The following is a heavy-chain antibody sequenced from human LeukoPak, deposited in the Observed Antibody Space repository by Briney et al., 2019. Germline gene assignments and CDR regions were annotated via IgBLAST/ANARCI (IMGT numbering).Heavy chain of an antibody. CDR2: ISGSGGST. Sequence: PGGSLRLSCAASGFSFSSYAMSWVRQAPGKGLEWVSAISGSGGSTYYADSVKGRFTISRDNSKKTLYLQMNSLRAEDTAVYYCAKGPVAACGYYFDYWGQGTLVTVSS. D-gene: IGHD2-15*01. J-gene: IGHJ4*02. V-gene: IGHV3-23*01. CDR3: AKGPVAACGYYFDY. CDR1: GFSFSSYA.